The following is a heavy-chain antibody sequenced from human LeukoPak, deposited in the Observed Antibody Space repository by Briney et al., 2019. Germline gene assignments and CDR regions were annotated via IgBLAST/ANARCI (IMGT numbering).Heavy chain of an antibody. CDR2: IKQDGSEK. CDR3: ASQDYDYVWGRMVGGFDI. D-gene: IGHD3-16*01. J-gene: IGHJ3*02. V-gene: IGHV3-7*03. Sequence: GGSLRLSCAASGFTFSSYWMRWVRQAPGKGLEWVANIKQDGSEKYYVDSVKGRFTISRDNAKNSLYLQMNSLRAEDTAVYYCASQDYDYVWGRMVGGFDIWGQGTMVTVSS. CDR1: GFTFSSYW.